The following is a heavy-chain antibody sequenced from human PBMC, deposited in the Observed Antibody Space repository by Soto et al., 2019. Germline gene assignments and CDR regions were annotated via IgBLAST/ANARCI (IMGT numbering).Heavy chain of an antibody. CDR1: GYTFTSYG. Sequence: QVQLVQSGAEVKKPGASVKVSCKASGYTFTSYGISWVRQAPGQGLEWMGWISAYNGNTNYAQKLQGRVTMTTDTATSTAYMELRSLRSDDTAVYYCARVSPYCSSTSCLTGPNWYFDLWGRGTLVTVSS. V-gene: IGHV1-18*01. CDR2: ISAYNGNT. J-gene: IGHJ2*01. D-gene: IGHD2-2*01. CDR3: ARVSPYCSSTSCLTGPNWYFDL.